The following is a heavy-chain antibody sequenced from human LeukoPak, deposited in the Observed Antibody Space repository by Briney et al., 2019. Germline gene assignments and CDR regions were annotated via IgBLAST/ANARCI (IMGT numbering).Heavy chain of an antibody. CDR1: GYTFSDYT. D-gene: IGHD3-10*01. CDR2: INPSSNAA. V-gene: IGHV1-2*02. J-gene: IGHJ4*02. CDR3: ARSRELLDFDT. Sequence: ASVKVSCKTSGYTFSDYTIHWVRQAPGQGLEWMGWINPSSNAANYAQRFEGRVSLIRDTSISTADMVLTSLTSDDTGVYYCARSRELLDFDTWGQGTLVSVSS.